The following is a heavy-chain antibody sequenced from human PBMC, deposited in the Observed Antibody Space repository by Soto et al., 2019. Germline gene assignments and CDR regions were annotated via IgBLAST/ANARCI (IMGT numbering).Heavy chain of an antibody. V-gene: IGHV4-39*01. D-gene: IGHD3-16*01. CDR1: GGSTNSRSDY. CDR2: VYYSGST. CDR3: ARQPRGPGYGERGLYFDH. Sequence: PSETLPLTCTVSGGSTNSRSDYWGWIRQPPGKGLEWIGSVYYSGSTHDNPSLQSRVTISVDTSRNQFSLNLISVTAADTAVYFCARQPRGPGYGERGLYFDHWGQGTLVTVSS. J-gene: IGHJ4*02.